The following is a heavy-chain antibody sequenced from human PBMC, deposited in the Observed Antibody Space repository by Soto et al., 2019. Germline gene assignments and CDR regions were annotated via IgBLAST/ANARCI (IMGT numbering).Heavy chain of an antibody. CDR1: GGTLRTNA. Sequence: QVQLVQSGAEVKKPGSSVKISCTTSGGTLRTNAFSWVRQAPGQGLEWMGGIIPIFPTPDYAQKFQGRVTITADESTTTTYMELSSLRSADTATYYCARDKDRQQLGGNYYYIMDVWGQGTTVTVSS. V-gene: IGHV1-69*12. J-gene: IGHJ6*02. CDR3: ARDKDRQQLGGNYYYIMDV. D-gene: IGHD3-3*02. CDR2: IIPIFPTP.